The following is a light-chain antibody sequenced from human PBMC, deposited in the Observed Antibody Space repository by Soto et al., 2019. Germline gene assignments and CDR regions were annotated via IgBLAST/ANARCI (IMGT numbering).Light chain of an antibody. CDR1: ESVSTS. J-gene: IGKJ1*01. CDR3: QQYDNWPPT. V-gene: IGKV3-15*01. CDR2: DAS. Sequence: EIEMTPSPATLSPPACDRVTSSCRASESVSTSLGWYQQKRGQAPRLLIYDASSRAAGIPARFSGSGSGTEFTLTISSLQPEDFAVYYCQQYDNWPPTFGQGTKVDIK.